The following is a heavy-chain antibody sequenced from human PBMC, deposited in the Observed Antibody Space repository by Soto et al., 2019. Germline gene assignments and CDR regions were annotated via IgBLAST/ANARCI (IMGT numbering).Heavy chain of an antibody. CDR1: GDTFTGYY. J-gene: IGHJ6*02. Sequence: ASVKVSCKDSGDTFTGYYMHWVRQAPGQGLEWMGWINPNSGGTNYAQKFQGWVAMTRDTSISTAYMELSRLRSDDTAVYYCARDREQLVPHYYYYGMDVWGQGTTVTVSS. D-gene: IGHD6-6*01. CDR2: INPNSGGT. CDR3: ARDREQLVPHYYYYGMDV. V-gene: IGHV1-2*04.